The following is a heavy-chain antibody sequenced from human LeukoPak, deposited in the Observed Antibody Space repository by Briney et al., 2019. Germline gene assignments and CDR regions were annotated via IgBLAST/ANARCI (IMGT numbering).Heavy chain of an antibody. CDR2: IHYSGKA. CDR3: ARFGLYYEMGV. CDR1: GVSISGYY. V-gene: IGHV4-59*01. D-gene: IGHD3-22*01. Sequence: KPSETLSLTCSVSGVSISGYYWTWLRQPPGKGLEWIGHIHYSGKADYNPSLRSRITISVDTSKNQMSLQLNSVTAADTAIYYCARFGLYYEMGVWGQGTTVTVSS. J-gene: IGHJ6*02.